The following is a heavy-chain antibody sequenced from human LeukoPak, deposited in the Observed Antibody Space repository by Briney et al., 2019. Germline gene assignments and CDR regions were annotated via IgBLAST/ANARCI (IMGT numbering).Heavy chain of an antibody. CDR3: ARLQLIQTTVLTPVEYYYYGMDV. CDR1: GGSFSGYY. Sequence: SETLSLTCAVYGGSFSGYYWSWIRQPPGKGLEWIGEINHSGSTNYNPSRKSRVTISEDTSKNQFSLKLSSVTAADTAVYYCARLQLIQTTVLTPVEYYYYGMDVWGQGTTVTVSS. V-gene: IGHV4-34*01. D-gene: IGHD4-23*01. CDR2: INHSGST. J-gene: IGHJ6*02.